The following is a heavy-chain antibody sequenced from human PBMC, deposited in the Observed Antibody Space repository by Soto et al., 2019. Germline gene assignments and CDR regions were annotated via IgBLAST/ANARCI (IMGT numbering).Heavy chain of an antibody. J-gene: IGHJ5*02. V-gene: IGHV4-31*01. CDR1: GGSITRGGYY. CDR2: IYNSGTT. CDR3: ARDPAP. Sequence: QVQLQESGPGLVKPSETLSLTCTVSGGSITRGGYYWSWIRQHPGKGLEWIGYIYNSGTTYYNPSLKSPVTISVDTSKNQVSLKLTSVTAADPAVYYCARDPAPWGQGTLVTVSS.